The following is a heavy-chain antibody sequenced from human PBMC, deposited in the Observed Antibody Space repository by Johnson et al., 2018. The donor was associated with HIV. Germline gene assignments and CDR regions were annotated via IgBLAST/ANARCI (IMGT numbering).Heavy chain of an antibody. J-gene: IGHJ3*02. V-gene: IGHV3-30-3*01. Sequence: VQLVESGGGVVQPGRSLRLSCAASGFTFSSYAMHWVRQAPGKGLEWVAVISYDGSNKYYADSVKGRFTISRDNAKNSLYLQMNSLRAEDTAVYYCASPYDAFDIWGQGTMVTVSS. CDR2: ISYDGSNK. CDR1: GFTFSSYA. CDR3: ASPYDAFDI.